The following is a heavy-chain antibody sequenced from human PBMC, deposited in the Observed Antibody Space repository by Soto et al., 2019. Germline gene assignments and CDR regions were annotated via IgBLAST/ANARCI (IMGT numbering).Heavy chain of an antibody. D-gene: IGHD3-10*01. CDR1: GVSLSTSGVG. CDR2: GYSNDDK. Sequence: SGPTLVNPTQTLTLTCTFSGVSLSTSGVGVGWVRQPPGKALEWLALGYSNDDKRFSPSLKSRLTIPKDTPKNQVVLTMPNMDPVDTATYYCTHRRGSGLYGMDVWGQGTTVTVS. J-gene: IGHJ6*02. V-gene: IGHV2-5*01. CDR3: THRRGSGLYGMDV.